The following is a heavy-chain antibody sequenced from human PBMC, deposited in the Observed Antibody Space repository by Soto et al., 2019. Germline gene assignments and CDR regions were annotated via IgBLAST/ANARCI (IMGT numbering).Heavy chain of an antibody. CDR1: GFTFSSYA. J-gene: IGHJ2*01. Sequence: PGGSLRLSCAASGFTFSSYAMSWVRQAPGKGLEWVSAISGSGGSTYYADSVKGRFTISRDNSKNTLYLQMNSLRAEDTAVYYCAKDVWASSSLGTKDLWGRGTLVTVPS. D-gene: IGHD6-6*01. V-gene: IGHV3-23*01. CDR3: AKDVWASSSLGTKDL. CDR2: ISGSGGST.